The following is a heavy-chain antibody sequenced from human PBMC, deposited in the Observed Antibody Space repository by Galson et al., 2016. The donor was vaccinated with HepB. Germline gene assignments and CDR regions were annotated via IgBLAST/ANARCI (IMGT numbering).Heavy chain of an antibody. CDR1: GITFSSYA. V-gene: IGHV3-23*01. Sequence: SLRLSCAASGITFSSYAMSWVRRAPGKGLEWVSGISGSGGSTYYADSVKGRFTISRDNSKNTLYLQMYSLRAEDTAVYYCAGRDGIIVVVPPTIKKGGNNYYGLDVWGQGTTVTVSS. J-gene: IGHJ6*02. CDR3: AGRDGIIVVVPPTIKKGGNNYYGLDV. CDR2: ISGSGGST. D-gene: IGHD2-2*02.